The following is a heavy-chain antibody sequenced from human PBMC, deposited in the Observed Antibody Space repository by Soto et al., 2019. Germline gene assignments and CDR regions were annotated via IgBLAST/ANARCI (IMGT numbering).Heavy chain of an antibody. CDR1: GNTFPSYI. CDR2: IFGGNGNT. D-gene: IGHD6-19*01. J-gene: IGHJ4*02. V-gene: IGHV1-3*01. Sequence: QVHLVQSGAEVKKPGASVKVSCKASGNTFPSYIMHWVRRAPGQRLEWMGWIFGGNGNTKYSQKFQGRVTITRDTAASTVYMELSSLTSEDTAVYYCARGLGVAVNTPLGYWGQGTLVTVSS. CDR3: ARGLGVAVNTPLGY.